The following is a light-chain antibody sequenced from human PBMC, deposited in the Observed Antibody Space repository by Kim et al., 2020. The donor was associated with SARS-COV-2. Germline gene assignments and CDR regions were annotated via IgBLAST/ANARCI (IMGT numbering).Light chain of an antibody. J-gene: IGKJ4*01. CDR3: LQYDNFPRT. CDR1: QDISNH. V-gene: IGKV1-33*01. Sequence: DIQMTQSPSSLSASVGDRVTISCQASQDISNHLKWYQQNPGKAPKLLIYDGSILEAGVPSRFSGSGSGTDFTFSIRSLQPEDIATYYCLQYDNFPRTFGGGTKVDIK. CDR2: DGS.